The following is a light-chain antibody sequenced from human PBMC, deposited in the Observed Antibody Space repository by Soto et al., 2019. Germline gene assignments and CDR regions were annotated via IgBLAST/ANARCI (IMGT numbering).Light chain of an antibody. CDR1: SSNIGSNS. J-gene: IGLJ2*01. CDR2: SSN. CDR3: AAWDDSMNGLV. V-gene: IGLV1-44*01. Sequence: QSVLTQPPSASGTPGQRVTISCSGSSSNIGSNSVNWYQQLPGTAPKLLMYSSNQRPSGVPARFSGSKSGTSAALAISGLQSADEADYYCAAWDDSMNGLVFGGGTKLTVL.